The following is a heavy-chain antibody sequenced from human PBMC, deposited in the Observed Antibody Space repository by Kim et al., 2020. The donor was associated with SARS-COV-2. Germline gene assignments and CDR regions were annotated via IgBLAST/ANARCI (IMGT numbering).Heavy chain of an antibody. D-gene: IGHD1-26*01. Sequence: GGSLRLSCAASGFTFNRYSMNWVRQAPGKGPEWVSSITSSSSYIYYADSVKGRFTISRDNAKNSLYLQINSLRAEDTAVYYCARGPVGVGATVDYWGQGTLVTVSS. CDR2: ITSSSSYI. J-gene: IGHJ4*02. CDR3: ARGPVGVGATVDY. CDR1: GFTFNRYS. V-gene: IGHV3-21*01.